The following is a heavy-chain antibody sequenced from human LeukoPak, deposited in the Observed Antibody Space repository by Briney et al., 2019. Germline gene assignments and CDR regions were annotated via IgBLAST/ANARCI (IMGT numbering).Heavy chain of an antibody. D-gene: IGHD3-22*01. Sequence: ASVKVSCKASGYTFTSYGISWVRQAPGQGLAWMGWISAYNGNTNYAQKLQGRVTMTTDTSTSTAYMELRSLRSDDTAVYYCARVAHTLYYYDSSGYYNYWGQGTLVTVSS. CDR1: GYTFTSYG. CDR3: ARVAHTLYYYDSSGYYNY. J-gene: IGHJ4*02. V-gene: IGHV1-18*01. CDR2: ISAYNGNT.